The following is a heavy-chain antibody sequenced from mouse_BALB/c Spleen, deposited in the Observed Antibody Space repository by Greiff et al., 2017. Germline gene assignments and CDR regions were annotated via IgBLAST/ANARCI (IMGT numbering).Heavy chain of an antibody. J-gene: IGHJ4*01. CDR3: ARGPHYAMDY. V-gene: IGHV5-6-3*01. Sequence: EVQGVESGGGLVQPGGSLKLSCAASGFTFSSYGMSWVRQTPDKRLELVATINSNGGSTYYPDSVKGRFTISRDNAKNTLYLQMSSLKSEDTAMYYCARGPHYAMDYWGQGTSVTVSS. CDR2: INSNGGST. CDR1: GFTFSSYG.